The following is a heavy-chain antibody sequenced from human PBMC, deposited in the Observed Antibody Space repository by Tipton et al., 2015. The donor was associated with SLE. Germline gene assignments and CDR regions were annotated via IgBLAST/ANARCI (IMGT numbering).Heavy chain of an antibody. CDR1: GGSISSSSYY. Sequence: TLSLTCTVSGGSISSSSYYWGWIRQPPGKGLEWIGSIYYRGSTYYNPSLKSRVTISVDTSKNQFSLKLSSVTAADTAVYYCASGAPRGVVAACWGQGTLVTVSS. D-gene: IGHD2-15*01. J-gene: IGHJ4*02. CDR2: IYYRGST. V-gene: IGHV4-39*01. CDR3: ASGAPRGVVAAC.